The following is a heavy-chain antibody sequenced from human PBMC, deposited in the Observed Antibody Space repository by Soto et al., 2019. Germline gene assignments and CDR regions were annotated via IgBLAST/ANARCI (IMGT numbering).Heavy chain of an antibody. J-gene: IGHJ4*02. CDR3: ATGPRREY. CDR1: GYTFTSYA. CDR2: INGGDGNT. Sequence: QVQLVQSGAEVKKSGVSVNISCKASGYTFTSYAIHWVRLAPGQRPEWMGWINGGDGNTKYSPKFQGRVTITRDTSASTAYMELSSLRSEDTAVYHCATGPRREYWGQGSLVTVSS. V-gene: IGHV1-3*01.